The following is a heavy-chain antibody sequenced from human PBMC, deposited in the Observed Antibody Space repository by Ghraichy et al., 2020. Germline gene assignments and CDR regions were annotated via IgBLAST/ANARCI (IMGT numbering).Heavy chain of an antibody. J-gene: IGHJ6*02. CDR1: GFTCSSDR. D-gene: IGHD3-9*01. CDR2: IWYDGSNK. CDR3: ARAPKSGYDILTGYSVENYYYYGMDV. V-gene: IGHV3-33*01. Sequence: GGSLRLSCAASGFTCSSDRMPWVRQAPGKGLEWVAVIWYDGSNKYYADSVKGRFTISRDNSKNTLYLQMNSLRAEDTAVYYCARAPKSGYDILTGYSVENYYYYGMDVWGQGTTVTVSS.